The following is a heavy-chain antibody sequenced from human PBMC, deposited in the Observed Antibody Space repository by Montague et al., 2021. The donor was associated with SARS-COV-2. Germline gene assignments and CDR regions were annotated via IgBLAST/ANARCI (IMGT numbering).Heavy chain of an antibody. CDR3: VEIVGAADY. J-gene: IGHJ4*02. D-gene: IGHD1-26*01. Sequence: SETLSLTCAVYGGSFSGYYWSWIRQPPGKGLEWIGEISHSGSTNYNPSLKSRVTISIDTSKNQFSLKLSSVTAADTAVYYCVEIVGAADYWGQGTLVTVSS. CDR2: ISHSGST. CDR1: GGSFSGYY. V-gene: IGHV4-34*01.